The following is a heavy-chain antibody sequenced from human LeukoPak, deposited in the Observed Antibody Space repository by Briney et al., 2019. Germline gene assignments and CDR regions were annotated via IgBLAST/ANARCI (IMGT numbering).Heavy chain of an antibody. CDR1: EFTFSNYA. CDR2: ISGGGGST. J-gene: IGHJ5*02. Sequence: PGGSLRFSCAASEFTFSNYAMNWVRQAPGKGLEWVSGISGGGGSTYYADSVKGRFTISRDNSKNTLYLQMDSLRAEDTALYYCAKGSGINHYHWIDPWGQGTLVTVSS. V-gene: IGHV3-23*01. D-gene: IGHD1-14*01. CDR3: AKGSGINHYHWIDP.